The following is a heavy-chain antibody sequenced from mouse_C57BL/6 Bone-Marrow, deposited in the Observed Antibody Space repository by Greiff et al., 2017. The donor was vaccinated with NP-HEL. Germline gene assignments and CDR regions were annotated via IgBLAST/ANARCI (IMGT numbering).Heavy chain of an antibody. V-gene: IGHV1-39*01. CDR3: ARKETAQVPYYAMDY. CDR2: INPNYGTT. CDR1: GYSFTDYN. J-gene: IGHJ4*01. D-gene: IGHD3-2*02. Sequence: VQLKESGPELVKPGASVKISCKASGYSFTDYNMNWVKQSNGKSLEWIGVINPNYGTTSYNQKFKGKATLTVDQSSSTAYMQLNSLTSEDSAVYYCARKETAQVPYYAMDYWGQGTSVTVSS.